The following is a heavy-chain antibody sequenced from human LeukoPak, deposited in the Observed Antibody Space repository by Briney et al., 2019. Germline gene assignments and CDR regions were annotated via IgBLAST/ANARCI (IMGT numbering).Heavy chain of an antibody. V-gene: IGHV4-59*12. CDR1: GGSISSYY. D-gene: IGHD1-26*01. Sequence: SETLSLTCTVSGGSISSYYWSWIRQPPGKGLEWIGYIYHSGSTYYNPSLKSRVTISVDRSKNQFSLKLSSVTAADTAVYYCARDLVGAPDYWGQGTLVTVSS. CDR3: ARDLVGAPDY. J-gene: IGHJ4*02. CDR2: IYHSGST.